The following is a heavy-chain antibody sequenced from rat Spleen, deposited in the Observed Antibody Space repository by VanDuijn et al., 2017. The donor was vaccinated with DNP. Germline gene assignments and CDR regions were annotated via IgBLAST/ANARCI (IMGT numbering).Heavy chain of an antibody. Sequence: EVQLVETGGGLVQPGRSLKLSCVASGFTFTKYWMYWIRQAPGKGLEWIASINTDGGSTYYPDSVRGRFTISRDNAENTVYLQMNSLRSEDTATYYCAKITTDYWGQGVMVTVSS. V-gene: IGHV5-58*01. D-gene: IGHD1-10*01. CDR2: INTDGGST. CDR1: GFTFTKYW. J-gene: IGHJ2*01. CDR3: AKITTDY.